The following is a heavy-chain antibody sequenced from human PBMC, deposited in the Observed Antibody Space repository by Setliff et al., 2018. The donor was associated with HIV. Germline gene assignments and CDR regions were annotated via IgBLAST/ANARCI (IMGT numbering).Heavy chain of an antibody. CDR3: ARDLLRGDSSDY. D-gene: IGHD3-22*01. CDR1: GGTFSSYA. J-gene: IGHJ4*02. V-gene: IGHV1-69*10. CDR2: IIPILGIA. Sequence: GASVKVSCKASGGTFSSYAISWVRQAPGQGLEWMGGIIPILGIANYAQKFQGRVTITADESTSTAYMELSSLRSDDTAVYYCARDLLRGDSSDYWGQGTLVTVSS.